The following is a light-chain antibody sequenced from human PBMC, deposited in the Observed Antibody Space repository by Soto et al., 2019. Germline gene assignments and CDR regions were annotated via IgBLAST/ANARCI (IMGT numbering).Light chain of an antibody. CDR2: LGS. V-gene: IGKV2-28*01. CDR3: MQPLQSWT. Sequence: DIVMTQSPLSLPVTPGEPASISCRSSHSLLHINGYNYLDWYLQKPGQSPQLLIYLGSNRASGVPDRFSGSGSGTDFTLKISRVEAEDVGVYYCMQPLQSWTFGQGTKVDIK. J-gene: IGKJ1*01. CDR1: HSLLHINGYNY.